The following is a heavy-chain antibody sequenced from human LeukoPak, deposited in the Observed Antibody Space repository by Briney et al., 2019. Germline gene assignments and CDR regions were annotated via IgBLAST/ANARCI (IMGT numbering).Heavy chain of an antibody. J-gene: IGHJ3*02. CDR3: ARVGRAIFGVVIIPVNAFDI. D-gene: IGHD3-3*01. CDR1: GYTFTGYY. Sequence: ASVKVSCKASGYTFTGYYMHWVRQAPGQGLEWMGWINPNSGGTNYAQEFQGRVTMTRDTSTSTAYMELRSLRSDDTAVYYCARVGRAIFGVVIIPVNAFDIWGQGTMVTVSS. CDR2: INPNSGGT. V-gene: IGHV1-2*02.